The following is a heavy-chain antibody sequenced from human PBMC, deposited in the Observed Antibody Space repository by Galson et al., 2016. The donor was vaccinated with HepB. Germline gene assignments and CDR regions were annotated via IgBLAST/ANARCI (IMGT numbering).Heavy chain of an antibody. V-gene: IGHV4-31*03. D-gene: IGHD3/OR15-3a*01. CDR1: AGTINTHGYF. J-gene: IGHJ4*02. CDR2: ISDSGSA. Sequence: TLSLTCTVSAGTINTHGYFWSWIRQHPERGLEWIGYISDSGSAYFNPSPKSRTTISIDTSQNQFSLDLTSVTAADTAVYFCARYGSWTGFDYWGRGTLVTVSS. CDR3: ARYGSWTGFDY.